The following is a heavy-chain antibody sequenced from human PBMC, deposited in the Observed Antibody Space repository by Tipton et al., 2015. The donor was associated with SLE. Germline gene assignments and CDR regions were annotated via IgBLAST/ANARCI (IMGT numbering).Heavy chain of an antibody. V-gene: IGHV4-61*02. D-gene: IGHD3-3*01. CDR2: IYSSGST. CDR1: GGSISSGNYY. CDR3: ARGRDFWSGYPNAFFDY. J-gene: IGHJ4*02. Sequence: TLSLTCTVSGGSISSGNYYWSWIRQPAGKGLEWIGRIYSSGSTNYNPSLKSRVTISVDTSKNQFSLKLSSVTAADTALYYCARGRDFWSGYPNAFFDYWGQGTLVTVSS.